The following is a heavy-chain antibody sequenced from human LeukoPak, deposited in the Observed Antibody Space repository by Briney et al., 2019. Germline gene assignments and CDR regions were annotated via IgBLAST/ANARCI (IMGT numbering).Heavy chain of an antibody. CDR3: SRGGNFAF. CDR2: INHSGST. Sequence: SETLSLTCAVSGYSIRSGYYWGWIRQPPGKGLEWIGSINHSGSTYYNPSLKSRVTISIDTSKNQFSLNLSSVTAADTAVYYCSRGGNFAFWGQGTLVTVSS. J-gene: IGHJ4*02. CDR1: GYSIRSGYY. V-gene: IGHV4-38-2*01.